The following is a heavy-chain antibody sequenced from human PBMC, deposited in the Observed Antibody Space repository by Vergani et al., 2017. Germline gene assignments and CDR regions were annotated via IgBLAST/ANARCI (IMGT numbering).Heavy chain of an antibody. CDR3: TTMVGGSYYPYYYYYYMDV. D-gene: IGHD1-26*01. Sequence: EVQLVESGGGLVKPGGSLRLSCAASGFTFSNAWMSWVRQAPGKGLEWVGRIKSETDGGTTDYAAPVNGRFTISRDDSKNTLYLQMNSLKTEDTAVYYCTTMVGGSYYPYYYYYYMDVWGKGTTVTVSS. J-gene: IGHJ6*03. V-gene: IGHV3-15*01. CDR2: IKSETDGGTT. CDR1: GFTFSNAW.